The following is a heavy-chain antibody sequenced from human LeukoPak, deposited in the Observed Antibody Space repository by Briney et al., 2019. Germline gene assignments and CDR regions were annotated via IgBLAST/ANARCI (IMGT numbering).Heavy chain of an antibody. J-gene: IGHJ4*02. CDR3: GRDEVGATTEFDS. D-gene: IGHD1-26*01. CDR2: ISWNSGFI. CDR1: GFTFGDYA. V-gene: IGHV3-9*01. Sequence: GGSLRLSCSATGFTFGDYAMHWVRQAPGKGLEWVSGISWNSGFIDYADSVKGRFTISRDNAKNSLYLQMNSLRAEDTAVYYCGRDEVGATTEFDSWGQGTLVTVSS.